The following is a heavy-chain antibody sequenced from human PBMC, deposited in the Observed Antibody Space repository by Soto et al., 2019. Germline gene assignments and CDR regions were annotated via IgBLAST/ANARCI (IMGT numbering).Heavy chain of an antibody. Sequence: GASVKVSCKASGGTFNSYAISWVRQAPGQGLEWMGGIIPIFGTANYAQKFQGRVTITADESTSTAYMELSSLRSEDTAVYYCARSTPFFVSVDEVFGYYGMAVWGQGTTVTVSS. CDR2: IIPIFGTA. V-gene: IGHV1-69*13. CDR3: ARSTPFFVSVDEVFGYYGMAV. J-gene: IGHJ6*02. CDR1: GGTFNSYA. D-gene: IGHD3-10*02.